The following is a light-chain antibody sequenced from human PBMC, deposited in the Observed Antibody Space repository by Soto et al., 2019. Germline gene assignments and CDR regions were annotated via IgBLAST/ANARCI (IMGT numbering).Light chain of an antibody. Sequence: QSALTQPASVSGSPEQSITISCTGTSSDVGGYNYGSWYQQHPGKAPKLMIYEVSNRPSGVSNRFSGSKSGNTASLTISGLQAEDEADYYCSSYTSSPLYVFGTGTQATVL. V-gene: IGLV2-14*01. J-gene: IGLJ1*01. CDR3: SSYTSSPLYV. CDR1: SSDVGGYNY. CDR2: EVS.